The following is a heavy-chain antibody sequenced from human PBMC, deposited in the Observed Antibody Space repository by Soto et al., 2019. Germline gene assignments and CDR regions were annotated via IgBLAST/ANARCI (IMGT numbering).Heavy chain of an antibody. CDR3: AKVGGGSYSYCYYYYGMDV. D-gene: IGHD2-21*02. CDR2: KSGSGSST. V-gene: IGHV3-23*01. CDR1: GFTLSRYP. J-gene: IGHJ6*02. Sequence: VGSLRRSCAASGFTLSRYPMSWVREAPGKGLEWVSAKSGSGSSTYYADSVKGRFTISRDNSKNTLYLQMNSLRAEDTAVYYCAKVGGGSYSYCYYYYGMDVWGQGTTVPVSS.